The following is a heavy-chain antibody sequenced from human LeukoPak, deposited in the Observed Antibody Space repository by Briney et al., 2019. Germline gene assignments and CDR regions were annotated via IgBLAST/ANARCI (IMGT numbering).Heavy chain of an antibody. Sequence: SETLSLTCSVSGDSISSVTDYWAWIRQPPGKGLEWIASGDYSGGTYYNPSLESRVAISADMSKKQISLKLTSVTGADTAVYYCAGERGEEYSSGWYKTNFFDNWGQGIRVTVSS. CDR1: GDSISSVTDY. D-gene: IGHD6-19*01. CDR3: AGERGEEYSSGWYKTNFFDN. CDR2: GDYSGGT. J-gene: IGHJ4*02. V-gene: IGHV4-39*07.